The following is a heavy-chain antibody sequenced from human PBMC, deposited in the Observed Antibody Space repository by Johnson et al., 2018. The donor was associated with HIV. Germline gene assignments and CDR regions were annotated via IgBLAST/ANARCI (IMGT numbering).Heavy chain of an antibody. J-gene: IGHJ3*02. CDR1: AFTFSGYV. D-gene: IGHD1-26*01. CDR3: ARETVGATMDAFDI. CDR2: ISYDGSNR. Sequence: QVQLVESGGGVVQPGGSLRLSCVASAFTFSGYVMHWVRQAPGKGLEWVAVISYDGSNRYYADSVKGRFTISRDNSKNTVYLQMNSLRTEDTAVFWCARETVGATMDAFDIWGQGTMVTVSS. V-gene: IGHV3-30*19.